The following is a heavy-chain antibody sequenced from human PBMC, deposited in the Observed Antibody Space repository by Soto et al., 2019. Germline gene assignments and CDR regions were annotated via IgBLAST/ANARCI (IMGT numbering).Heavy chain of an antibody. D-gene: IGHD3-22*01. CDR3: ERGKYYYDSSGPLDY. Sequence: GGSLRLSCAASGFTFSSYDMHWVRQATGKGLEWVSAIGTAGDTYYSGSVKGRFTISRENAKNSLYLQMNSLRAGDTAVYYCERGKYYYDSSGPLDYWGQGPLVTVYS. CDR2: IGTAGDT. V-gene: IGHV3-13*01. J-gene: IGHJ4*02. CDR1: GFTFSSYD.